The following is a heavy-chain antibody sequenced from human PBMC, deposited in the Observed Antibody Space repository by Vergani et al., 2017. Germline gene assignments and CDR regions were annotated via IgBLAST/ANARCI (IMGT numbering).Heavy chain of an antibody. V-gene: IGHV3-20*01. CDR1: GFRFDHFG. J-gene: IGHJ6*03. Sequence: EVELVDSGGKVVRPGGSLRLSCVASGFRFDHFGMMWVRQSPGKGPEWGAGISVNGLTVGYSESVEGRFTISRDNSKKSLFLQMSNVRAEDTASYHCARGGLYSFYYFMNVWGNGTTVKVSS. CDR2: ISVNGLTV. CDR3: ARGGLYSFYYFMNV. D-gene: IGHD2/OR15-2a*01.